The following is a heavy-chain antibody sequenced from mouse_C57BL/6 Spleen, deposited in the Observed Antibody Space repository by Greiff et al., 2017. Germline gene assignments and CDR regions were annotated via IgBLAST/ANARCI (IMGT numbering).Heavy chain of an antibody. V-gene: IGHV1-9*01. D-gene: IGHD1-1*01. CDR3: ARGDYVGAMDY. CDR1: GYTFTGYW. CDR2: ILPGSGST. J-gene: IGHJ4*01. Sequence: QVQLKQSGAELMKPGASVKLSCKATGYTFTGYWIEWVKQRPGHGLEWIGEILPGSGSTNYNEKFKGKATFTADQSSNTAYMQLRSLTTEDSAISYCARGDYVGAMDYWGQGASVTVSS.